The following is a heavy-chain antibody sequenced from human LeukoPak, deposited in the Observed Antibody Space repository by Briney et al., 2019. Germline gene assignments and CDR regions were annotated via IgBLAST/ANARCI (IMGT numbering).Heavy chain of an antibody. Sequence: GGSLRLSCAASGFTFSSYSMNWVRQAPGKGLEWVSSISSSSSYIYYADSVKGRFTISRDNTKNSLYLQMNSLRAEDTAVYYCARDPRAPTAAGYFDYWGQGTLVTVSS. V-gene: IGHV3-21*01. CDR1: GFTFSSYS. CDR3: ARDPRAPTAAGYFDY. CDR2: ISSSSSYI. D-gene: IGHD3-10*01. J-gene: IGHJ4*02.